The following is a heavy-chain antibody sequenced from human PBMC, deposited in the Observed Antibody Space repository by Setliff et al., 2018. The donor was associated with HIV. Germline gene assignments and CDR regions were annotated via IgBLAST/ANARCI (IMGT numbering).Heavy chain of an antibody. CDR2: IKQDGSEE. CDR3: ARGSGFGGEVLLGNY. V-gene: IGHV3-7*01. D-gene: IGHD3-16*01. Sequence: PGGSLRLSCVGSGFTFGNFWMTWVRQAPGKGLEWVANIKQDGSEEHYVDSVKGRFTISRDNADNSLYLQMNSLRVDDTAVYFCARGSGFGGEVLLGNYWGQGTLVTVSS. J-gene: IGHJ4*02. CDR1: GFTFGNFW.